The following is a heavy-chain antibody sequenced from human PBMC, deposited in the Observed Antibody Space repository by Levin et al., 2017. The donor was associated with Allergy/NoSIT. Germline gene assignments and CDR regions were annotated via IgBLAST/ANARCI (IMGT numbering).Heavy chain of an antibody. CDR1: GDRVSSNSVA. CDR2: TYYRSKWYN. Sequence: LSQTLSLTCAISGDRVSSNSVAWNWIRQSPSRGLEWLGRTYYRSKWYNDYAVSVKSRITINPDTSKNQFSLQLSSVTPEDTAVYYCARALAGDIDYWGQGTLVTVSS. V-gene: IGHV6-1*01. CDR3: ARALAGDIDY. J-gene: IGHJ4*02. D-gene: IGHD3-16*01.